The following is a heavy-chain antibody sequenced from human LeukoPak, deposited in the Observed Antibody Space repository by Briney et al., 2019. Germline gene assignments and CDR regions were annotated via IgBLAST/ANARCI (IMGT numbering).Heavy chain of an antibody. CDR1: GYTFTGYY. D-gene: IGHD3-9*01. V-gene: IGHV1-2*02. CDR2: IYPNSGGT. Sequence: ASVKVSCKASGYTFTGYYMHWVRQAPGQGLEWMGWIYPNSGGTNYAQKFQGRVTMTRDTSISTAYMELSSLRSDDTAVYYCAREVNYDILTGYNGYWGQGTLVTVSS. J-gene: IGHJ4*02. CDR3: AREVNYDILTGYNGY.